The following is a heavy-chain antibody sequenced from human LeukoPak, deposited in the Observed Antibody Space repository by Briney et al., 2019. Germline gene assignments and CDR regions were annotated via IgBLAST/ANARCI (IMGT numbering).Heavy chain of an antibody. J-gene: IGHJ4*02. CDR2: ISSSSSYI. CDR3: ARVRYSSSSPFDY. V-gene: IGHV3-21*01. Sequence: GGSLRLSCAASGFTFSHYWMTWVRQVPGKGPEWVSSISSSSSYIYYADSVKGRFTISRDNAKNSLYLQMNSLRAEDTAVYYCARVRYSSSSPFDYWGQGTLVTVSS. CDR1: GFTFSHYW. D-gene: IGHD6-6*01.